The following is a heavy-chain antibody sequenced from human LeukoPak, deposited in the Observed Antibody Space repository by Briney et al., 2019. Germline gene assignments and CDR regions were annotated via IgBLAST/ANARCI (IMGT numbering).Heavy chain of an antibody. CDR1: GYTFTSYG. Sequence: GASVKVSCKASGYTFTSYGISWVRQAPGQGLEWMGWISAYNGNTNYAQKLQGRVTMTTDTSTSTAYMELRSLRSDDTAVYYCARDLPEDLVRGVIITPFDPWGQGTLVTVSS. CDR3: ARDLPEDLVRGVIITPFDP. J-gene: IGHJ5*02. D-gene: IGHD3-10*01. V-gene: IGHV1-18*01. CDR2: ISAYNGNT.